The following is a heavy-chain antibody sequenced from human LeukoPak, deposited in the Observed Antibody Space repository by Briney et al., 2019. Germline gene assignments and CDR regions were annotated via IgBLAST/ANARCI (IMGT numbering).Heavy chain of an antibody. J-gene: IGHJ5*02. CDR3: ARAGGVYCSSTSCYTRPLDWFDP. Sequence: SETLSLTCTVSGGSISSYYWSWIRQPAGKGLEWIGRIYTSGSTNYNPSLKSRVTLSVGTSKNQFSLKLSSVTAADTAVYYCARAGGVYCSSTSCYTRPLDWFDPWGQGTLVTVSS. D-gene: IGHD2-2*02. V-gene: IGHV4-4*07. CDR1: GGSISSYY. CDR2: IYTSGST.